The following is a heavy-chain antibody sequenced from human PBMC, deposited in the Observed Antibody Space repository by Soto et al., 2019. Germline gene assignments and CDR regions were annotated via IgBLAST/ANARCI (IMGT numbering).Heavy chain of an antibody. CDR1: GGSFSGYY. J-gene: IGHJ3*02. V-gene: IGHV4-34*01. CDR2: INHSGST. CDR3: ARPLDDYGGKEYAFDI. Sequence: SELSLTCAVYGGSFSGYYWSWIRQPPGKGLEWIGEINHSGSTNYNPSLKSRVTISVDTSKNQLSLKLSSVTAADTAVYYCARPLDDYGGKEYAFDIWGQGTMVTVSS. D-gene: IGHD4-17*01.